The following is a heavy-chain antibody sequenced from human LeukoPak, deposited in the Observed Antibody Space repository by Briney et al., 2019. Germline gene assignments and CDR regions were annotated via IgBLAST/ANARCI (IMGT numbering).Heavy chain of an antibody. CDR2: ISGSGGST. J-gene: IGHJ4*02. V-gene: IGHV3-23*01. CDR3: AKYRHWNGGYDY. CDR1: GFTFNSYA. Sequence: GGSLRLSCAASGFTFNSYAMSWVRQAPGKGLEWVSAISGSGGSTYYADSVKGRFTISRDNSKSTLYLQMNSLRAEDTAVYYCAKYRHWNGGYDYWGQGTLVTVSS. D-gene: IGHD1-1*01.